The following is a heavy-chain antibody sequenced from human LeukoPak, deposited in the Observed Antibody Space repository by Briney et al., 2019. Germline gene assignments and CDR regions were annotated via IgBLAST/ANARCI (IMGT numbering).Heavy chain of an antibody. J-gene: IGHJ4*02. CDR1: GGSISSSNW. D-gene: IGHD3-22*01. CDR2: IYHSGST. CDR3: ASSRPAGRPSSGYGS. Sequence: PSETLSLTCAVSGGSISSSNWWSWVRQPPGKGLEWIGEIYHSGSTNYNPSLKSRVTISVDKSKNQFSLKLSSVPAADTAVYYCASSRPAGRPSSGYGSWGQGTLVTVSS. V-gene: IGHV4-4*02.